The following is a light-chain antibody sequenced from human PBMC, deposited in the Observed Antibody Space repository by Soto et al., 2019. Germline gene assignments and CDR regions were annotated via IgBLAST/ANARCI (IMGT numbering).Light chain of an antibody. V-gene: IGLV1-47*01. CDR1: SSNIGSNY. Sequence: QSSLTQPTSASGTPGQRGTRSCSGSSSNIGSNYVYWYQQLPGTAPKPPLYRHNPRPSGVPDRLSGSKSGNSASLAISGLRSEHEADYYCSAWDDRLSGFVVFGGETKLTVL. J-gene: IGLJ2*01. CDR2: RHN. CDR3: SAWDDRLSGFVV.